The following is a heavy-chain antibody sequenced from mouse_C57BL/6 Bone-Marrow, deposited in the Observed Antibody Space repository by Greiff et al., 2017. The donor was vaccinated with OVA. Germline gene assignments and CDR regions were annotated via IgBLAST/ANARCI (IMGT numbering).Heavy chain of an antibody. J-gene: IGHJ2*01. CDR1: GYTFTSYG. V-gene: IGHV1-81*01. D-gene: IGHD1-1*01. CDR2: IYPRSGNT. CDR3: ACSRITTLVAD. Sequence: VQLQQSGAELARPGASVKLSCKASGYTFTSYGISWVKQRTGQGLEWIGEIYPRSGNTYYNEKFTGKATLTADKSSSTAYMELRSLTSEHSSVYFCACSRITTLVADWGQGTTLTVSS.